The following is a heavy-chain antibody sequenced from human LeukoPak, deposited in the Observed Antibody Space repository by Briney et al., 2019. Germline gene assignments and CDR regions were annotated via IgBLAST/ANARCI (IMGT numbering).Heavy chain of an antibody. V-gene: IGHV3-23*01. Sequence: GRSLRFFCAASGFTFSSYAMSWVRQAPGKGLEWVSAISGSGGSTYYADSVKGRFTISRDNSKNTLYLQMNSLRAEDTAVYYCAKDRDGYSYYFDYWGQGTLVTVSS. CDR3: AKDRDGYSYYFDY. CDR1: GFTFSSYA. CDR2: ISGSGGST. J-gene: IGHJ4*02. D-gene: IGHD5-24*01.